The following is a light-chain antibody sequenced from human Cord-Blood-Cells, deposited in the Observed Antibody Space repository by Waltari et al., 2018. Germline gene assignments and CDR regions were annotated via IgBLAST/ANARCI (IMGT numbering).Light chain of an antibody. CDR2: EVS. J-gene: IGLJ1*01. CDR3: SSYTSSSTLGYV. V-gene: IGLV2-14*01. Sequence: QSALTQPASVSGSPGQSVTISCTGTSSDVGGYNYVPWYQQHPGKAPKLMLYEVSNRPSGVSNRFSGSKSGNTASLTISGLQAEDEADYYCSSYTSSSTLGYVFGTGTKVTVL. CDR1: SSDVGGYNY.